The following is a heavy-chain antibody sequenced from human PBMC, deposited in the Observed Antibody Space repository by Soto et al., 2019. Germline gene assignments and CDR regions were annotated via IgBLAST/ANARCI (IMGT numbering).Heavy chain of an antibody. CDR2: IYYSGST. D-gene: IGHD1-26*01. CDR1: GGSISSGGYY. CDR3: AREVSIVGATAADY. Sequence: QVQLQESGPGLVKPSQTLSLTCTVSGGSISSGGYYWSWIRQHPGKGLEWTGYIYYSGSTYYNPSLRSRVTIAVDTPKNQYSVKLSSVTAADAAGYFWAREVSIVGATAADYWGQGALVTVSS. V-gene: IGHV4-31*03. J-gene: IGHJ4*02.